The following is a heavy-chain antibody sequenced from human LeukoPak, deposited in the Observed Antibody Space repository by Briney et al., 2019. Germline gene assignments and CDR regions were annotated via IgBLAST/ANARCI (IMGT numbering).Heavy chain of an antibody. D-gene: IGHD2-2*01. J-gene: IGHJ2*01. CDR1: GGSISSYY. Sequence: SETLSLTCTVSGGSISSYYWSWIRQPPGKGLEWIGYIYYSGSTNYNPSLKSRVTMSVDTSKNQFSLKLSSVTAADTAVYYCASRRVYCSSTSCYPSGYFDLWGRGTLVTVSS. V-gene: IGHV4-59*12. CDR2: IYYSGST. CDR3: ASRRVYCSSTSCYPSGYFDL.